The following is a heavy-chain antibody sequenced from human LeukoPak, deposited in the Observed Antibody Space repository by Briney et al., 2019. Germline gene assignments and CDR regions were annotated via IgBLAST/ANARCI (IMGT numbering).Heavy chain of an antibody. D-gene: IGHD5-12*01. Sequence: SVKVSCKASGGTFSSYAISWVRQAPGQGLEWMGRIIPILGIANYAQKFQGRVTITADKSTSTAYMELSSLRSEDTAVYYCARTEGIVATIPLDYWGQGTLVTVSS. CDR1: GGTFSSYA. CDR3: ARTEGIVATIPLDY. CDR2: IIPILGIA. J-gene: IGHJ4*02. V-gene: IGHV1-69*04.